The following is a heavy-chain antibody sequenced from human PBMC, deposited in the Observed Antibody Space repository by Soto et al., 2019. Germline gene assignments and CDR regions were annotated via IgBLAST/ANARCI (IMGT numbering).Heavy chain of an antibody. CDR3: AGESRRYVDTAMVCGGYFDL. J-gene: IGHJ2*01. V-gene: IGHV1-69*08. Sequence: QVQLVQSGAEVKKPGSSVKVSCKASGGTFSSYTITWVRQAPGQGLEWMGRIIPIIGIANYAQKFQARVTITADKSTSTAYMELSSLRSEDTAVYYCAGESRRYVDTAMVCGGYFDLWGRGTLVTVSS. CDR1: GGTFSSYT. D-gene: IGHD5-18*01. CDR2: IIPIIGIA.